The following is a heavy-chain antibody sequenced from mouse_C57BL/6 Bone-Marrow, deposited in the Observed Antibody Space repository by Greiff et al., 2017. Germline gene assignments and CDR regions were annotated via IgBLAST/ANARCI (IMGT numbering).Heavy chain of an antibody. CDR3: VRRPGFAY. CDR2: IYPRSGNT. Sequence: QVQLQQSGAELARPGASVKLSCKASGYTFTSYGISWVKQRTGQGLEWIGEIYPRSGNTYYNEKFKGKATLTADKSSSTAYMGLRSLTSADSAVLFWVRRPGFAYWGQGTLVTVSA. CDR1: GYTFTSYG. V-gene: IGHV1-81*01. J-gene: IGHJ3*01.